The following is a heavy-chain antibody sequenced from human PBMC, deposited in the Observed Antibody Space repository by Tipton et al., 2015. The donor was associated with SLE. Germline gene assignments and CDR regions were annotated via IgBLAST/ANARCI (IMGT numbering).Heavy chain of an antibody. Sequence: QLVQSGAEVKKPGSSVKVSCKASGGTFSSYPISWVRQAPGQGLEWMGGIIPVFGTGVYAQKFQDRVTITTDESTSTVFMELSSLRSEDTAVYYCARGEQLVGHTPFDPWGQGTLVTVSS. J-gene: IGHJ5*02. CDR3: ARGEQLVGHTPFDP. V-gene: IGHV1-69*05. CDR2: IIPVFGTG. D-gene: IGHD6-6*01. CDR1: GGTFSSYP.